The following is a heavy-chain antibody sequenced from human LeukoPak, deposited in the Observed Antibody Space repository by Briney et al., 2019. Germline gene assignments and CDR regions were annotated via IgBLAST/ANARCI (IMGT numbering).Heavy chain of an antibody. CDR1: GGSFSGYY. CDR3: ARGPSYDILTGYAGPSWFDP. J-gene: IGHJ5*02. V-gene: IGHV4-34*01. D-gene: IGHD3-9*01. Sequence: SETLSLTCAVYGGSFSGYYWSWIRQPPGKGLEWIGEINHSGSTNYNPSLKSRVTISVDTPKNQFSLKLSSVAAADTAVYYCARGPSYDILTGYAGPSWFDPWGQGTLVTVSS. CDR2: INHSGST.